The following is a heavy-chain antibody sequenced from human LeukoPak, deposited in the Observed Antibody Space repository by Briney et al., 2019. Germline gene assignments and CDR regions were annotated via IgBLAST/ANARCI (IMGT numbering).Heavy chain of an antibody. CDR1: GGTFSSYA. D-gene: IGHD3-3*01. J-gene: IGHJ4*02. V-gene: IGHV1-69*05. CDR3: ARGSNYDFWSVDY. CDR2: IIPIFGTA. Sequence: ASVKVSCKASGGTFSSYAISWVRQAPGQGLEWMGGIIPIFGTANYAQKIQGRVTITTDESTSTAYMELSSLRSEDTAVYYCARGSNYDFWSVDYWGQGTLVTVST.